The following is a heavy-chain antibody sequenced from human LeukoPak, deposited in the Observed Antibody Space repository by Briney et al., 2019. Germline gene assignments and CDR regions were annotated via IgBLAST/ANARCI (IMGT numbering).Heavy chain of an antibody. CDR3: AKEDQGGSGWRDYLAS. D-gene: IGHD6-19*01. Sequence: GGSLRLSCAASGFTFSSYAMSWVRQAPGKGLEWVSAISGSGGSTYYAESVKGRFTISRDNSKNTLYLQMNSLRAEDTAVYYWAKEDQGGSGWRDYLASWGKGTWVTVS. CDR1: GFTFSSYA. CDR2: ISGSGGST. V-gene: IGHV3-23*01. J-gene: IGHJ4*02.